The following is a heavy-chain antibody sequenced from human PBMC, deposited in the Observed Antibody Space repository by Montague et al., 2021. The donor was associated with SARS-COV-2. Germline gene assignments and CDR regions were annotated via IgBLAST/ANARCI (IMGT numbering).Heavy chain of an antibody. J-gene: IGHJ4*02. V-gene: IGHV4-34*01. CDR2: VNPSGGT. CDR3: ARGRYGGAAY. CDR1: GGSFSGYY. Sequence: SETLSLTCAVYGGSFSGYYWSWIRQPPGEGLEWIGEVNPSGGTXXXPSLESRVTISADTSKKQFSLKFSSVSAADTAVYYCARGRYGGAAYWGQGTLVTVTS. D-gene: IGHD1-26*01.